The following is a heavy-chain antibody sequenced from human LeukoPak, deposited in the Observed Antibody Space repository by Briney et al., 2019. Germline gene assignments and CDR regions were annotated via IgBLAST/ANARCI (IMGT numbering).Heavy chain of an antibody. D-gene: IGHD3-22*01. CDR3: ARDMIVVYHYFDY. CDR1: GFTFSDYY. CDR2: ISSCGSTI. Sequence: PGGSLRLSCAASGFTFSDYYMSWIRQAPGKGLEWVSYISSCGSTIYYADSVKGRFTISRDNAKNSLYPQMNSLRAEDTAVYYCARDMIVVYHYFDYWGQGTLVTVSS. V-gene: IGHV3-11*04. J-gene: IGHJ4*02.